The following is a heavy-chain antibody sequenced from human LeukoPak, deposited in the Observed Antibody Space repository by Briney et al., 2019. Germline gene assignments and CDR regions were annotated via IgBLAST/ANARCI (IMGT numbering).Heavy chain of an antibody. CDR3: ARESPEQWLVHTYGRYWYFDL. V-gene: IGHV1-46*01. J-gene: IGHJ2*01. Sequence: ASVKVSCKASGYTFTSYYMHWVRQAPGQGLEWMGIINPSGGSTSYAQKFQGRVTMTRDTSTSTVYMELSSLRSEDTAVCYCARESPEQWLVHTYGRYWYFDLWGRGTLVTVSS. D-gene: IGHD6-19*01. CDR2: INPSGGST. CDR1: GYTFTSYY.